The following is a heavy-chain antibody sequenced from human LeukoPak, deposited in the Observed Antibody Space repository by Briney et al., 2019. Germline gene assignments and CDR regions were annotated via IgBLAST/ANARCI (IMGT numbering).Heavy chain of an antibody. CDR2: IYYSGST. D-gene: IGHD3-10*01. Sequence: KPSQTLSLTCTVSGGSISSGGYYWSWIRQHPGKGLEWIGYIYYSGSTYYNPSLKSRVTISVDTSKNQFSLKLSSVTAADTAVYYCARGVWEGVISLALDYWGQGTLVTVSS. V-gene: IGHV4-31*03. CDR3: ARGVWEGVISLALDY. CDR1: GGSISSGGYY. J-gene: IGHJ4*02.